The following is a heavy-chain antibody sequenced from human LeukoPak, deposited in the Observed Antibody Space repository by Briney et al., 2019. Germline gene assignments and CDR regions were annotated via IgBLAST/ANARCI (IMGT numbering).Heavy chain of an antibody. Sequence: GGSLRLSCAASGFSFSSYSMNWVRQAPGKGLEWVSYISGSGNAKHYTDSVKGRFTISRDNAKNALCLQMNSLRAEDTAVYFCARDYVYAFDYWGQGTLVTVSS. CDR1: GFSFSSYS. D-gene: IGHD2/OR15-2a*01. CDR3: ARDYVYAFDY. J-gene: IGHJ4*02. CDR2: ISGSGNAK. V-gene: IGHV3-48*01.